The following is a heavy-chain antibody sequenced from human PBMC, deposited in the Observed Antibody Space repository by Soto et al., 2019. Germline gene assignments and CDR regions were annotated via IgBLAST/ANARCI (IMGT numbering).Heavy chain of an antibody. CDR3: AREIVVVPAAPGSWFDP. D-gene: IGHD2-2*01. CDR1: GGTFSSYA. J-gene: IGHJ5*02. V-gene: IGHV1-69*13. CDR2: IIPIFGTA. Sequence: GASVKVSCKASGGTFSSYAISWVRQAPGQGLEWMGGIIPIFGTANYAQKFQGRVTITADESTSTAYMELSSLRSEDTAVYYCAREIVVVPAAPGSWFDPWGQGTLVTVSS.